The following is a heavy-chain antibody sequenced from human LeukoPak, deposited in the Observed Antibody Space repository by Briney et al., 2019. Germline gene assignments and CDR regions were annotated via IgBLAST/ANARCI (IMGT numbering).Heavy chain of an antibody. V-gene: IGHV3-21*01. J-gene: IGHJ3*02. Sequence: GGSLRLSCAASGFTFSSYSMNWVRQAPGKGLEWVSSISSSSSYIYYADSVKGRFTISRDNAKNSLYLQMNSLRAEDTAVYYCARDVPYYYESSGYYSLGFDIWGQGTMVTASS. CDR1: GFTFSSYS. D-gene: IGHD3-22*01. CDR3: ARDVPYYYESSGYYSLGFDI. CDR2: ISSSSSYI.